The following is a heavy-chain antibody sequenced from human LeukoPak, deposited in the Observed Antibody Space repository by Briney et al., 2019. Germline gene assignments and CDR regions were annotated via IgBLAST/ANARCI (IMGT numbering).Heavy chain of an antibody. CDR1: GYTFTGYY. CDR2: INPDSGDT. J-gene: IGHJ5*02. CDR3: TRDLLGGSGTFDP. D-gene: IGHD3-10*01. Sequence: ASVEVSCKASGYTFTGYYLHWVRQAPGQGLEWMGWINPDSGDTNYLQKFQGRVTMTRDTSISTAYMELSRLNSDDTAVYYCTRDLLGGSGTFDPWGQGALVTVSS. V-gene: IGHV1-2*02.